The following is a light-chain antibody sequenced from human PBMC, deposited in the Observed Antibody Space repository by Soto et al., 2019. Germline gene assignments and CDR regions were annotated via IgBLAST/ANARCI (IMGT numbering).Light chain of an antibody. CDR1: ESVRSK. CDR3: QQYNSWPPIT. Sequence: EIVMTQSPATLSVSPGEGVTLSCRASESVRSKVAWYQQKPGQAPRLLIYGSSTRATGIPDRFRGSGSGTENTLTISSLQSEDFAVYYCQQYNSWPPITFGQGTRLEIK. CDR2: GSS. J-gene: IGKJ5*01. V-gene: IGKV3-15*01.